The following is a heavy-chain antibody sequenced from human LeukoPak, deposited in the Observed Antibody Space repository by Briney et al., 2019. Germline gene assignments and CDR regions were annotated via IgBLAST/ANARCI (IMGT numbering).Heavy chain of an antibody. Sequence: PGGSLRLSCAASGFTFSRYAMSWVRQAPGKGLEWVSAISGSGGSTYYADSVKGRFTISRDNSKNTLYLQMNSLRAEDTAVYYCAKVLVRGVITLNYYYGMDVWGQGTTVTVSS. D-gene: IGHD3-10*01. CDR1: GFTFSRYA. CDR3: AKVLVRGVITLNYYYGMDV. V-gene: IGHV3-23*01. J-gene: IGHJ6*02. CDR2: ISGSGGST.